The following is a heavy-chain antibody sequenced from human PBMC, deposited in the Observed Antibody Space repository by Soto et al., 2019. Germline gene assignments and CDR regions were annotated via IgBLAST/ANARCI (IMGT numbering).Heavy chain of an antibody. V-gene: IGHV3-11*03. D-gene: IGHD6-13*01. J-gene: IGHJ3*02. Sequence: GGSLRLSCAASGFTVSGYYMGWIRQPPGKGLEWISYISSDSSHTNHADSVKGRFTISRDNAKNSLYLQMNSLRAEDTAVYFCSTGQQVRMADISGQGTMVIGS. CDR1: GFTVSGYY. CDR2: ISSDSSHT. CDR3: STGQQVRMADI.